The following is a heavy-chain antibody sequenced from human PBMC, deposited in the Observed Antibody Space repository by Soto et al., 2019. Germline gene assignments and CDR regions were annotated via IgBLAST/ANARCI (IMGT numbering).Heavy chain of an antibody. J-gene: IGHJ4*02. D-gene: IGHD3-16*02. CDR1: GGSFSGYY. Sequence: QVQLQQWGAGLLKPSETLSLTCAVYGGSFSGYYWSWIRQPPGKGLEWIGEINHSGSTNYNPSLKSRVTISVDTSNNQFSLKLSSVTAADTAVYYCARGKTYYDYVWGSYRSVPFDYWGQGTLVTVSS. CDR3: ARGKTYYDYVWGSYRSVPFDY. CDR2: INHSGST. V-gene: IGHV4-34*01.